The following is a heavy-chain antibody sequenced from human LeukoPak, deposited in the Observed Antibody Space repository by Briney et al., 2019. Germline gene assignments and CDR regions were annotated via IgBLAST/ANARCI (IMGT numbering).Heavy chain of an antibody. J-gene: IGHJ6*02. CDR3: ARVGAYSSYGMDV. V-gene: IGHV3-21*01. Sequence: PRGSLRLSCAASGFTFSSYSMNWVRQAPGKGLEWVSSISSSSSYIYYADSVKGRFTISRDNAKNSLYLQMNSLRAEDTAVYYCARVGAYSSYGMDVWGQGTTVTVSS. CDR1: GFTFSSYS. CDR2: ISSSSSYI. D-gene: IGHD6-19*01.